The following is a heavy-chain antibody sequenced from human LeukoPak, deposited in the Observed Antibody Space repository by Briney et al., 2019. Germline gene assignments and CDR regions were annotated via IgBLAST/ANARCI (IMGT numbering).Heavy chain of an antibody. Sequence: GGSLSLSRAASGFTFTIYSLNWVRQAPGKGLAWVASISSSSSYINNAGSVKGRFIISRGNANNSLYLQMNSLRAEDTAVYYCARDLYGDYLFDDWGQGTLVIVSS. CDR1: GFTFTIYS. V-gene: IGHV3-21*01. CDR2: ISSSSSYI. J-gene: IGHJ4*02. D-gene: IGHD4-17*01. CDR3: ARDLYGDYLFDD.